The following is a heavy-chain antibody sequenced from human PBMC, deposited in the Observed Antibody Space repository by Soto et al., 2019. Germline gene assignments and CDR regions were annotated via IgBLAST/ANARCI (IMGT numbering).Heavy chain of an antibody. J-gene: IGHJ4*02. CDR1: GFSLSTSGAG. Sequence: QITLKESGPTLVKPTQTLTLTCTFSGFSLSTSGAGVGWIRQPPGKALEWLALIYWNDDKRYSPSLKSRLTITKDTSKNQVVLTMTNMDPVDTATYYCATRSGYYDYVWGSYRPLFDYWGQGTLVTVSS. CDR2: IYWNDDK. D-gene: IGHD3-16*02. V-gene: IGHV2-5*01. CDR3: ATRSGYYDYVWGSYRPLFDY.